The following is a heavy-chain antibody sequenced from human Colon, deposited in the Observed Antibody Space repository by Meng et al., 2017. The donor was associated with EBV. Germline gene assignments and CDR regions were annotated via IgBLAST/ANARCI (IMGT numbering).Heavy chain of an antibody. D-gene: IGHD6-19*01. CDR2: IYHSGST. V-gene: IGHV4-4*02. CDR3: ARVGQWLPIDY. Sequence: QVQLQESGPGLVMPSXXXXXTCAVSGGSISSSNWWSWVRQPPGTGLEWIGEIYHSGSTNYNPSLKSRVTISVDKSKNQFSLNLSSVTAADTAVYYCARVGQWLPIDYWGQGTLVTVSS. CDR1: GGSISSSNW. J-gene: IGHJ4*02.